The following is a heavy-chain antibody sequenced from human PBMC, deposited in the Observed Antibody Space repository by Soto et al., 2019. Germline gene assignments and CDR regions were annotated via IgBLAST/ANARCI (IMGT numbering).Heavy chain of an antibody. CDR3: AKGVSQYTPLALCDY. V-gene: IGHV3-23*01. CDR2: ISGSDGRT. D-gene: IGHD5-18*01. CDR1: GLTFSSYA. J-gene: IGHJ4*02. Sequence: EVQLLESGGGLVRPGGSLRLSCAASGLTFSSYARSWVRQAPGKGLEWVSTISGSDGRTYSTDSVKGRFTISRDNSRNTAYLQMNSLRVEDTAVYYCAKGVSQYTPLALCDYWGRGTLVTVSS.